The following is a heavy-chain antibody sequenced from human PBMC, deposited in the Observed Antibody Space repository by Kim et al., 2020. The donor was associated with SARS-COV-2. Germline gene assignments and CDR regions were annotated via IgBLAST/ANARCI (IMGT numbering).Heavy chain of an antibody. V-gene: IGHV4-61*06. Sequence: LKRRVTISVDTSTNQFSLNLSSVTAADTAVYYCARIETRIAVAGTRAFDIWGQGTMVTVSS. CDR3: ARIETRIAVAGTRAFDI. D-gene: IGHD6-19*01. J-gene: IGHJ3*02.